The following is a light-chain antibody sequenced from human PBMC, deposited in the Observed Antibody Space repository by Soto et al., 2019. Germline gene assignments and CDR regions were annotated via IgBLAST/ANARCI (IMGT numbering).Light chain of an antibody. CDR3: QSADSSGTLGV. CDR2: KDS. CDR1: ALPKQY. J-gene: IGLJ1*01. Sequence: SYELTQPPSVSVSPGQTARITCSGDALPKQYAYWYQQKPGQAPVLVIYKDSERPSGIPERFSGSSSGTTVTLTISGVQAEDEADYYCQSADSSGTLGVFGTGTKLTVL. V-gene: IGLV3-25*03.